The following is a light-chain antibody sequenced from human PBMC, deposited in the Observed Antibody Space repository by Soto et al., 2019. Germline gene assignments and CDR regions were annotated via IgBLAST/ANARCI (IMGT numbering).Light chain of an antibody. J-gene: IGLJ1*01. V-gene: IGLV2-14*01. CDR3: SSYTSSSTLYF. CDR1: SSDVGGYNY. Sequence: QSVLTQPASVSGSPGQSITISCTGTSSDVGGYNYVSWYQQHPGKAPKLMIYEVSTRPSGVSNRFSGSKSGNTASLTISGLQAEDEADYYCSSYTSSSTLYFFGTGPKVTVL. CDR2: EVS.